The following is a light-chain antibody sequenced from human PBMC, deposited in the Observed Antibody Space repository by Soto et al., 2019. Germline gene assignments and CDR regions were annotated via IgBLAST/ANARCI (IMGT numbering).Light chain of an antibody. CDR3: QQYYTGRT. Sequence: DIVMTQSPDSLAVSLGERATIDCKSSQNILNRSNNKKYLAWYQQKPGQPPKLLIYWASSRESGVPDRFTGSGSGTDFTLTINSLQAEDAAVYYCQQYYTGRTFGQGTKVEIK. CDR2: WAS. J-gene: IGKJ1*01. V-gene: IGKV4-1*01. CDR1: QNILNRSNNKKY.